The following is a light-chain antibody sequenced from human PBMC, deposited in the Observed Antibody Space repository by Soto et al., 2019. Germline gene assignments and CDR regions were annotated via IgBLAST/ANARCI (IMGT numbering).Light chain of an antibody. CDR1: SSNIGSNT. CDR3: AAWDDSLHGWV. CDR2: SNN. V-gene: IGLV1-44*01. J-gene: IGLJ3*02. Sequence: QPVLTQPPSASGTPGQRVTISCSGSSSNIGSNTVNWYQQLPGTAPKFLFYSNNQPPSGVPDRFSGSKSGTSASLAISVLQSEDEADDYCAAWDDSLHGWVFGGGTKVTVL.